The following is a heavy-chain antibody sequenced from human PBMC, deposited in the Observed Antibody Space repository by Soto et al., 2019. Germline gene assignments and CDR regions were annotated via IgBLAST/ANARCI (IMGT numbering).Heavy chain of an antibody. CDR2: IYYGGTT. Sequence: SETLSLTCTVSGGSISPNYWAWIRQPPGKGLEWIGYIYYGGTTRYNPSLESRVTVSLETSKSQFSLTLSSVTASDTAVYYCARLAFYYQYLDPWRHGILVTVS. D-gene: IGHD2-2*01. V-gene: IGHV4-59*08. CDR3: ARLAFYYQYLDP. J-gene: IGHJ5*02. CDR1: GGSISPNY.